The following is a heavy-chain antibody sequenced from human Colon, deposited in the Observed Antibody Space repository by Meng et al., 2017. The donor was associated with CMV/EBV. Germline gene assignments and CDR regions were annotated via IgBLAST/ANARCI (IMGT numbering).Heavy chain of an antibody. CDR1: GFTFSDYY. J-gene: IGHJ6*02. V-gene: IGHV3-11*01. D-gene: IGHD1-26*01. CDR3: AKDISPVGGATGYHGMDV. CDR2: ISSSGSTI. Sequence: GESLKISCAASGFTFSDYYMSWIRQAPGKGLEWVSYISSSGSTIYYADSVKGRFTISRDNAKNSLYLQMNGLRAEDTAVYYCAKDISPVGGATGYHGMDVWGQGTTVTVSS.